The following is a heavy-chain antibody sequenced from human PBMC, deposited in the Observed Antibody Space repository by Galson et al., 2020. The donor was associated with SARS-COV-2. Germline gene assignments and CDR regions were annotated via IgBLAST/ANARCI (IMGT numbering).Heavy chain of an antibody. D-gene: IGHD2-15*01. V-gene: IGHV1-69*13. CDR2: IIPIFGTA. J-gene: IGHJ3*02. CDR3: ARDENFSPDCSGGSCFHDAFDI. CDR1: GGTFSSYA. Sequence: SVKVSCKASGGTFSSYAISWVRQAPGQGLEWMGGIIPIFGTANYAQKFQGRVTITADESTSTAYMELSSLRSEDTAVYYCARDENFSPDCSGGSCFHDAFDIWGQGTMVTVSS.